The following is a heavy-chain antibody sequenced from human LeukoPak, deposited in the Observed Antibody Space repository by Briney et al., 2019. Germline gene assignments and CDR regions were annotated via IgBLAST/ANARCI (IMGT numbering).Heavy chain of an antibody. Sequence: SETLSLTCTVSGGSISSSSYYWGWIRQSPGKGLEWIGSIYYSGSTYYNPSLKSRVTISVDTSKNQFSLKLSSATAADTAVYYCARDHDFWSGYQYYYYMDVWGKGTTVTVSS. J-gene: IGHJ6*03. CDR1: GGSISSSSYY. D-gene: IGHD3-3*01. CDR2: IYYSGST. CDR3: ARDHDFWSGYQYYYYMDV. V-gene: IGHV4-39*07.